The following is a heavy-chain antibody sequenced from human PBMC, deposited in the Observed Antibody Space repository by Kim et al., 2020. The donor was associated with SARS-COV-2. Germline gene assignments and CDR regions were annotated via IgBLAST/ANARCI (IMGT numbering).Heavy chain of an antibody. Sequence: GGSLRLSCAASGFTFSSYSMNWVRQAPGKGLEWVSSISSSSSYIYYADSVKGRFTISRDNAKNSLYLQMNSLRAEDTAVYYCARDHDYDFWSGHHYYGMDVWGQGTTVTVSS. CDR2: ISSSSSYI. V-gene: IGHV3-21*01. J-gene: IGHJ6*02. D-gene: IGHD3-3*01. CDR1: GFTFSSYS. CDR3: ARDHDYDFWSGHHYYGMDV.